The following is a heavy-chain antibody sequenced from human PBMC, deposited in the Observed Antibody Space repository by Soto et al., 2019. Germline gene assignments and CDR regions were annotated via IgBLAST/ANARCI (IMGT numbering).Heavy chain of an antibody. CDR3: ARVTGDVYGDYGDC. CDR2: ISNSSSST. CDR1: GFTFSSYS. V-gene: IGHV3-21*01. J-gene: IGHJ4*02. D-gene: IGHD3-10*01. Sequence: PGGSLRLSCAASGFTFSSYSMNWVRQAPGKGLEWVSSISNSSSSTYYADSVKGRFTISRDNAKNSLYLQMTSLRAEDTAVYYCARVTGDVYGDYGDCWGQGTLVTVSS.